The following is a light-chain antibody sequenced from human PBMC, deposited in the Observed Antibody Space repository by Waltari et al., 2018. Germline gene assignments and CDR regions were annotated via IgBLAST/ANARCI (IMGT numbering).Light chain of an antibody. CDR3: QQRRNWPLT. J-gene: IGKJ4*01. CDR1: QSVGTY. Sequence: EIVLTQSPDILSFSPGERATLSCRASQSVGTYLAWYQQRPGQSPRLLIYDASYRATGIPARFRGSGSETDFTLTISSLQPEDFAVYYCQQRRNWPLTFGGGTRVQI. CDR2: DAS. V-gene: IGKV3-11*01.